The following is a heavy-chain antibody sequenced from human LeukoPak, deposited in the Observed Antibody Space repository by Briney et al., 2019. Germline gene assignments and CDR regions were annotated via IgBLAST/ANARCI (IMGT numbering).Heavy chain of an antibody. D-gene: IGHD6-19*01. J-gene: IGHJ4*02. CDR2: ISGDDGST. V-gene: IGHV3-43*02. CDR3: AKDRGVGGWYLDY. CDR1: EYTFNDSA. Sequence: VGSLRLSCAASEYTFNDSAMHWVRQAPGKGLEWVSLISGDDGSTYYAESVKGRVTISRDKSKNSLYLQMNSLRTEDTALYYCAKDRGVGGWYLDYWGQGTLVTVSS.